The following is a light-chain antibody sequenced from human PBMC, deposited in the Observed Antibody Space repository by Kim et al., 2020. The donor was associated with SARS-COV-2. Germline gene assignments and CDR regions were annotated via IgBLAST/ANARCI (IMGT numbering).Light chain of an antibody. J-gene: IGKJ4*01. CDR2: AAS. CDR1: LSVNSN. V-gene: IGKV3-15*01. Sequence: EIVMTQSPATLSVSPGERATLSCRASLSVNSNLAWYQQMPGQPPRLLIYAASTRAAGVPARFSGSGSGIDFIFTISSLQSEDFAVYYCQQYNDWPLTFGGGTKVDIK. CDR3: QQYNDWPLT.